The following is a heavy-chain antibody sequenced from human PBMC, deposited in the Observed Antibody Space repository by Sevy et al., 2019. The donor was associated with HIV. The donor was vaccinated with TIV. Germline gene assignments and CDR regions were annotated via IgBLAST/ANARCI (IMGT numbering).Heavy chain of an antibody. CDR1: GFTFSSYA. D-gene: IGHD2-21*01. J-gene: IGHJ6*02. Sequence: QLGGSLRLSCAASGFTFSSYAMSWVRQAPGKGLEWVSAISGSGGSTYYADSVKGRFTISRDNSKNTLYLQMNSLRAEDTAVYYCANRIVVVIKNYYGMDVWGQGTTVTVSS. V-gene: IGHV3-23*01. CDR3: ANRIVVVIKNYYGMDV. CDR2: ISGSGGST.